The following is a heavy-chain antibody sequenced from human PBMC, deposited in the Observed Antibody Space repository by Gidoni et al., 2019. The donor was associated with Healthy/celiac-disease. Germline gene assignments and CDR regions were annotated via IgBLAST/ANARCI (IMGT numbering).Heavy chain of an antibody. CDR2: IYYSGST. CDR1: GGSISSSSYY. V-gene: IGHV4-39*01. Sequence: QLQLQESGPGLVKPSETLSLTCTVHGGSISSSSYYWGWIRQPPGKGLEWIGGIYYSGSTYYNPSLKSRVTISVDTSKNQFSLKLSSVTAADTAVYYCARHPNWNYGSTWFDPWGQGTLVTVSS. D-gene: IGHD1-7*01. J-gene: IGHJ5*02. CDR3: ARHPNWNYGSTWFDP.